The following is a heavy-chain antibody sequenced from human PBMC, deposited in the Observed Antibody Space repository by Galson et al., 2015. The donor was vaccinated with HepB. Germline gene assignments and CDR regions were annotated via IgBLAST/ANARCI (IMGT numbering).Heavy chain of an antibody. CDR2: ITSLIRYI. CDR3: GRSRGNPGVVPAASLQFFDY. CDR1: GFTFSSYS. V-gene: IGHV3-21*01. J-gene: IGHJ4*02. Sequence: SLRLSCAASGFTFSSYSMNCVRQAPWKGLEWVSSITSLIRYIYYADSVKGRFSISRDNAKNSLYLQMRIVRAEDTAVYYCGRSRGNPGVVPAASLQFFDYWGQGTLVTGSS. D-gene: IGHD2-2*01.